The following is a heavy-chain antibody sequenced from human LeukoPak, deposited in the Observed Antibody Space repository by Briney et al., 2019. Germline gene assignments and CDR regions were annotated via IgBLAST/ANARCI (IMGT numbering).Heavy chain of an antibody. Sequence: GGSLRLSCAASGFTFSSYGMHWVRQAPGKGLEWVAVISYDGSNKYYADSVKGRFTISRDNSKNTLYLQMNSLRAEDTAVYYCATGIAAAGYFDYWGQGTLVTVSS. CDR3: ATGIAAAGYFDY. J-gene: IGHJ4*02. D-gene: IGHD6-13*01. CDR2: ISYDGSNK. V-gene: IGHV3-30*03. CDR1: GFTFSSYG.